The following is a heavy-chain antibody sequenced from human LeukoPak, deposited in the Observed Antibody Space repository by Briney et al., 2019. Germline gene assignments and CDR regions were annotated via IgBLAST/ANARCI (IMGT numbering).Heavy chain of an antibody. Sequence: SETLSLTCTVSGNSISSNNYYWSWVRQPAGRGLEWIGRVYPSGNTNYNPYNPSLTDRVIISIDTSRSQFSLKLSSVTAADTAVYYCARESLRYSSSSAIDYWGQGTLVTVSS. J-gene: IGHJ4*02. D-gene: IGHD6-6*01. CDR2: VYPSGNT. CDR1: GNSISSNNYY. V-gene: IGHV4-61*02. CDR3: ARESLRYSSSSAIDY.